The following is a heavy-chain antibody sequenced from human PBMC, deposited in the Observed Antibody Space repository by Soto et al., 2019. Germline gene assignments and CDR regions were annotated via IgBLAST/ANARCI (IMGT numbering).Heavy chain of an antibody. CDR3: ARVEGTRKTNFYHYMDV. V-gene: IGHV1-69*02. CDR1: VGTFSDYN. Sequence: VQLVQSGAEVKRPGSSVKVSCKAPVGTFSDYNIAWVRQARGQGLEWMGRIIPKLGITNYAHKFQDRVRITADIASSTAYMELTSLRYADTAVYFCARVEGTRKTNFYHYMDVWGAGTSVPVS. J-gene: IGHJ6*03. D-gene: IGHD2-8*01. CDR2: IIPKLGIT.